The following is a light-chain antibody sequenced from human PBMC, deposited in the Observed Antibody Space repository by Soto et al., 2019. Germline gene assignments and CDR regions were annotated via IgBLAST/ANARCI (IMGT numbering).Light chain of an antibody. J-gene: IGKJ4*01. CDR1: QSVGSY. V-gene: IGKV3-11*01. CDR3: QQRSSWPLT. Sequence: EIVLTQSPATLSLSPGERATLSCRASQSVGSYFAWYQQKPGQAPRLHSYDAFSSATGIPARFSGSGSGTDFTLTISSLEPEDFAVYFCQQRSSWPLTFGGGTMVEIK. CDR2: DAF.